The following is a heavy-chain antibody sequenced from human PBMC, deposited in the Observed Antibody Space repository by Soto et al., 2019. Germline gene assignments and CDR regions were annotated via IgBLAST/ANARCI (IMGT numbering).Heavy chain of an antibody. D-gene: IGHD2-15*01. CDR1: GYTFTHYY. CDR3: ARDLAAGDH. J-gene: IGHJ4*02. CDR2: INPASGST. V-gene: IGHV1-46*01. Sequence: QVQLVQSGAEVKKPGASVKLSCRTSGYTFTHYYIHWVRQAPGQGLEWLAIINPASGSTNDAQEFQGRVTLTRDTSTTTVYMELSGLRAEDTAMFYCARDLAAGDHWGQGTLVTVSS.